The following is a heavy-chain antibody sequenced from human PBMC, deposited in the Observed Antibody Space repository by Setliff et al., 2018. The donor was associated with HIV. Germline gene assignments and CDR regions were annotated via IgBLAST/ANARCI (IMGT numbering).Heavy chain of an antibody. Sequence: ASVKVSCKATGYIFATYGISWVRQAPGQGLEWMGWINSNNGGTNYAQKFQGRVTMTGDTSISTVYMELSSLRSDDTAVYYCAREKRSSTWLYSSGGTVDYWGLGTLVTVSS. CDR3: AREKRSSTWLYSSGGTVDY. CDR1: GYIFATYG. J-gene: IGHJ4*02. D-gene: IGHD6-25*01. CDR2: INSNNGGT. V-gene: IGHV1-2*02.